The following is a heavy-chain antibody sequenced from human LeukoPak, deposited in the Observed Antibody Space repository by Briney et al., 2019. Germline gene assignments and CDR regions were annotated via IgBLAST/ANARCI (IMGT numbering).Heavy chain of an antibody. CDR1: GGSFSGYY. Sequence: PSETLSLTCAVYGGSFSGYYRSWIRQPPGKGLEWIGEINHSGSTNYNPSLKSRVTISVDTSKNQFSLKLSSVTAADTAVYYCARGFTRYFDLWGRGTLVTVSS. CDR3: ARGFTRYFDL. J-gene: IGHJ2*01. V-gene: IGHV4-34*01. CDR2: INHSGST.